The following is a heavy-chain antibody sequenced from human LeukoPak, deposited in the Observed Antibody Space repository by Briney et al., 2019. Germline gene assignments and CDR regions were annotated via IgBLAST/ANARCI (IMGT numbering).Heavy chain of an antibody. V-gene: IGHV1-69*10. CDR2: VIPMFDVR. D-gene: IGHD4-23*01. CDR3: ARDPALEGTEDYRDFGGVESVDAFDV. J-gene: IGHJ3*01. Sequence: GASVKVSCKASGGTLSPYALSWMRQAPGQGLEWMGRVIPMFDVRDYAEKFQGRITLTADTPTGMAYMELSSLTSDDTAVYYCARDPALEGTEDYRDFGGVESVDAFDVWGQGTMVTVFS. CDR1: GGTLSPYA.